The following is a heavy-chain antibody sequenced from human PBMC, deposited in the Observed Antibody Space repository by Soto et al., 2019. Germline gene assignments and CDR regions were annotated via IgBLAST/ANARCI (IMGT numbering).Heavy chain of an antibody. D-gene: IGHD1-1*01. V-gene: IGHV1-18*01. CDR2: ISAHNGNT. CDR1: GYTFTSYG. J-gene: IGHJ4*02. Sequence: QVHLVQSGAEVKKPGASVKVSCKGSGYTFTSYGITWVRQAPGQGLEWMGWISAHNGNTNYAQKLQGRVTVTRDASTSTAYMELRSLSSDDTAVYYCARGRYGDYWGQGALVTVSS. CDR3: ARGRYGDY.